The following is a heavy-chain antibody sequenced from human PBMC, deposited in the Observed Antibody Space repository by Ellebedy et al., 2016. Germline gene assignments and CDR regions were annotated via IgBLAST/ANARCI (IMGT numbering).Heavy chain of an antibody. CDR1: GLTFSRNV. J-gene: IGHJ5*02. CDR3: ARDRGMIVGWFDP. CDR2: ITGSGDST. V-gene: IGHV3-23*01. D-gene: IGHD3-22*01. Sequence: GESLKISCAASGLTFSRNVMSWVRQAPGKGLEWVSVITGSGDSTYYADSVKGRFTISRDNSKYTLYLQMNSLRAEDTAVYYCARDRGMIVGWFDPWGQGTLVTVSS.